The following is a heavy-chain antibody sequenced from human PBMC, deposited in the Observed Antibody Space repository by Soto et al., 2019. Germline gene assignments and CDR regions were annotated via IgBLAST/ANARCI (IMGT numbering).Heavy chain of an antibody. CDR2: IYYSGST. V-gene: IGHV4-30-4*01. J-gene: IGHJ4*02. Sequence: SETLSLTCTVSGGSINSGDYYWSWIRQPPGKGLECIGYIYYSGSTYYNPSLKSRVTISVDTSKNQFSLKLSSVTAADTAVYYCARVPFYDSSGRSYYFDFWGQGSLVT. CDR1: GGSINSGDYY. D-gene: IGHD3-22*01. CDR3: ARVPFYDSSGRSYYFDF.